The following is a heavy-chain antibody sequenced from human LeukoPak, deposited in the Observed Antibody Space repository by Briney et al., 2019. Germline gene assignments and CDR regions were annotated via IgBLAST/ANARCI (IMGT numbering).Heavy chain of an antibody. D-gene: IGHD2-15*01. V-gene: IGHV3-53*01. CDR2: IYSGGST. CDR1: GFTVSSNY. J-gene: IGHJ6*02. CDR3: ATPGGGGSCFLSLCYYGMDV. Sequence: GGSLRVSCAASGFTVSSNYMSWVRQAPGKGLEWVSAIYSGGSTYYADSVKGRFTISRDNSKNTLYLQMNSLRAEDTAVYYCATPGGGGSCFLSLCYYGMDVWGQGTTVTVSS.